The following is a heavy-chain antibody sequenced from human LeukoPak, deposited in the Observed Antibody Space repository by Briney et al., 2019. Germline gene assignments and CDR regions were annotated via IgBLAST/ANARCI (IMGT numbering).Heavy chain of an antibody. D-gene: IGHD4-17*01. CDR1: GFTFSGHE. CDR3: ARADPYGDSTPDC. V-gene: IGHV3-48*03. CDR2: ISTTGGTI. J-gene: IGHJ4*02. Sequence: PGGSLRLSCAASGFTFSGHEMNWVRQAPGKGLEWLSYISTTGGTIYYADSVKGRFTISRDNAKNSLYLQMNSLRAEDTAVYYCARADPYGDSTPDCWGQGTPVTVSS.